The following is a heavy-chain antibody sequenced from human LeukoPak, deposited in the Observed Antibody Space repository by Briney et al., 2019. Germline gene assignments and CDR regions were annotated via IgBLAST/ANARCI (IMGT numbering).Heavy chain of an antibody. CDR1: GVAISRAGYA. CDR3: ARGGDHAVDY. V-gene: IGHV4-30-2*01. CDR2: IYQRGRT. J-gene: IGHJ4*02. D-gene: IGHD3-10*01. Sequence: SQTLSLTCAVSGVAISRAGYAWGWIRQPPGKGLEWIGYIYQRGRTSYNPSLKSRVTISVDRSKNQFSLKLRSVTAEDTAVYYCARGGDHAVDYWGQGTLVTVFS.